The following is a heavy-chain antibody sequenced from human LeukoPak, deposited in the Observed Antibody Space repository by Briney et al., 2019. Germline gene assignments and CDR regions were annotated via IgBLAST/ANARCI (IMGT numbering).Heavy chain of an antibody. V-gene: IGHV4-39*01. D-gene: IGHD3-16*01. CDR1: GGSISSSSYY. J-gene: IGHJ5*02. CDR3: ARQVLMIHWFDP. Sequence: SETLSLTCTVSGGSISSSSYYWGWIRQPPGKGLEWIGSIYYSGSTYYNPSLKSRVTISVDTSKNQFSLKLSSVTAADTAVYYCARQVLMIHWFDPWGQGTLVTVSS. CDR2: IYYSGST.